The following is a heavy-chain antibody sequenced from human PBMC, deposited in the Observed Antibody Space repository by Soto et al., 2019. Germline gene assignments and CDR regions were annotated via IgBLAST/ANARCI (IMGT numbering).Heavy chain of an antibody. J-gene: IGHJ6*02. V-gene: IGHV1-69*13. CDR3: ARDPAFNVFGMDV. D-gene: IGHD3-16*01. CDR2: IIPIFGTA. CDR1: GGTFSSYA. Sequence: SVKVSCKASGGTFSSYAISWVRQAPGHGLEWMGGIIPIFGTANYAQKFQGRVTITADESTSTAYMELSSLRSEDTAVYYCARDPAFNVFGMDVWGQGTTVTVSS.